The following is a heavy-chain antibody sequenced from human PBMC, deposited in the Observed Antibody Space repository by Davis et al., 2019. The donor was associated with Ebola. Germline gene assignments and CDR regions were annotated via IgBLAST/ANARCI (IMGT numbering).Heavy chain of an antibody. Sequence: GESLKISCKGSGYGFADYWIAWVRQTPGKGLEWMGIIYAGDSDTRYSPSFEGQVTISVDRSITTAYLQWSSLRASDTAMYYCAAQLYYYYGMDVWGQGTTVTVSS. CDR3: AAQLYYYYGMDV. J-gene: IGHJ6*02. CDR2: IYAGDSDT. V-gene: IGHV5-51*01. D-gene: IGHD4-11*01. CDR1: GYGFADYW.